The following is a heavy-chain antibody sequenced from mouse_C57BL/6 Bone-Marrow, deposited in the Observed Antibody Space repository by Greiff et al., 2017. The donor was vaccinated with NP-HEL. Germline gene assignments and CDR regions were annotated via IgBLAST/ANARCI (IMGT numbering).Heavy chain of an antibody. D-gene: IGHD2-2*01. CDR2: IGPVNGDT. CDR3: TTEYTMVTTRCAY. CDR1: GFNIKDDY. J-gene: IGHJ3*01. V-gene: IGHV14-4*01. Sequence: VQLKQSGAELVRPGASVKLSCPASGFNIKDDYMHWVKQRPEQGLEWIGWIGPVNGDTEYASTFQGQATITADTSSNTAYLQLSSLTSEDTAVYYCTTEYTMVTTRCAYWGQGTLVTVSA.